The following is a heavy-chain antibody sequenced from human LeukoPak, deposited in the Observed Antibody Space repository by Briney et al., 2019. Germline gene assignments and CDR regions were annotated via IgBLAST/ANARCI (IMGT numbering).Heavy chain of an antibody. V-gene: IGHV3-7*03. CDR3: ARARGAFDI. J-gene: IGHJ3*02. CDR2: IKRDGSEK. CDR1: GFTFSSYW. Sequence: PGGSLRLSCAASGFTFSSYWMTWVRQAPGKGLEWVANIKRDGSEKHYVDSVKGRFTISRDNAKNSLYLQMNSLRAEDTAVYYCARARGAFDIWGQGTMVTVSS.